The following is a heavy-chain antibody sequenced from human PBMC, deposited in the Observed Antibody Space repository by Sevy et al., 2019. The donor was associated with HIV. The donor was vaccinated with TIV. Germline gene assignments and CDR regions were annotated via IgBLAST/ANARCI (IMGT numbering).Heavy chain of an antibody. CDR2: ISGTGGTT. CDR3: AKDQASDYDFWSGYLYYYYGMDV. D-gene: IGHD3-3*01. CDR1: GFTFRNYA. J-gene: IGHJ6*02. V-gene: IGHV3-23*01. Sequence: GGSLRLSCEASGFTFRNYAMNWVRQAPGKGLEWVSGISGTGGTTYYADSVKGRFTVSRDHSKNTLYLQMNSLRAEDTAVYYCAKDQASDYDFWSGYLYYYYGMDVRAQGTTVTVSS.